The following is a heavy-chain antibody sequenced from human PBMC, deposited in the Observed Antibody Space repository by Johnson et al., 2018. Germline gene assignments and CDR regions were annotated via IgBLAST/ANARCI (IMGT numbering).Heavy chain of an antibody. D-gene: IGHD5-18*01. J-gene: IGHJ6*02. V-gene: IGHV3-33*01. CDR1: GFTFSSYG. Sequence: VQLVESGGGVVQPGRSLRLSCAASGFTFSSYGMHWVRQAPGKGLEWVAVIWYDGSNKYYADSVKGRFTISRDNSKNTLYLQMNSLRPEDTAVYYCARARSWGIQLYYYYYGMDVWGQGTTVTVSS. CDR2: IWYDGSNK. CDR3: ARARSWGIQLYYYYYGMDV.